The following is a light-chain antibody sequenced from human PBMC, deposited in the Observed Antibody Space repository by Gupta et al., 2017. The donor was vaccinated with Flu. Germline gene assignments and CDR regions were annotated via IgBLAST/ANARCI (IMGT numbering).Light chain of an antibody. Sequence: PSTLSASGGNRVTITCRASQSIRDWLAWYQQKPGKAPNLLIYKASTLQSGVPSRFSGSGSGTEFTLTISSLQPDDFATYYCQQNDTYTGTFGQGTKLEIK. CDR3: QQNDTYTGT. V-gene: IGKV1-5*03. CDR1: QSIRDW. J-gene: IGKJ2*01. CDR2: KAS.